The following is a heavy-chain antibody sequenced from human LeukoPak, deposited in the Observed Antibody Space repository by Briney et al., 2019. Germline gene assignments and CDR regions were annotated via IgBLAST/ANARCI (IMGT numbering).Heavy chain of an antibody. J-gene: IGHJ4*02. Sequence: GGSLRLSCAASGFTLSTYDMNWVRQAPGKGLEWVSYISSDWNTIYYADSVKGRFTLSRDNGKNSLYLQMDSLRVEDTAIYYCVRRFDCWGQGTLVTVSS. CDR2: ISSDWNTI. CDR1: GFTLSTYD. V-gene: IGHV3-48*03. CDR3: VRRFDC.